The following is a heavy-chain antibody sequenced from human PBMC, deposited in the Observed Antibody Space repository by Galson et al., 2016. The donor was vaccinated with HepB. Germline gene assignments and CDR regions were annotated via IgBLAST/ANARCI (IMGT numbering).Heavy chain of an antibody. D-gene: IGHD3-16*01. Sequence: TLSLTCSVSGGSIRSGSYQWTWIRQPAGKGLEWIGHFHISGNTRYNPSLESRVTISADTAKNEISLRLTSVTAADTAVYYCAKGLVSSVDGGVFFDYWGQGAQVSFSS. J-gene: IGHJ4*02. CDR2: FHISGNT. CDR3: AKGLVSSVDGGVFFDY. CDR1: GGSIRSGSYQ. V-gene: IGHV4-61*09.